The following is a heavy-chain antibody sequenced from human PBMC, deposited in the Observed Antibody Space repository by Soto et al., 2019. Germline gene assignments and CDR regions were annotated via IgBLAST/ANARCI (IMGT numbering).Heavy chain of an antibody. D-gene: IGHD3-10*01. CDR1: GASLTGYY. J-gene: IGHJ6*02. CDR3: ARGRGLPASPDKYYGMDV. Sequence: PSETLSLTCAVHGASLTGYYWSWIRQPPGKGLEWIGEINRSGSTNYNPSLKSRVTISVDTSMNQFSMKLSSVSAADTAVYYCARGRGLPASPDKYYGMDVWGQGTTVTVYS. V-gene: IGHV4-34*01. CDR2: INRSGST.